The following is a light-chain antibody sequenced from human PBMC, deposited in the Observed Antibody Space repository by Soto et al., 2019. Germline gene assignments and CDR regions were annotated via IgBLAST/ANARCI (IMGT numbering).Light chain of an antibody. CDR1: SGDVGVYNY. J-gene: IGLJ3*02. CDR3: SSYTTSSTWV. Sequence: QSALTQPASVSGSPGQSITISCTGTSGDVGVYNYVSWYQQHPGKAPKLMIYDVNHRPSGVSNRFSGSKSGNTASLTISGLQAEDEADYYCSSYTTSSTWVFGGGTKLTVL. V-gene: IGLV2-14*01. CDR2: DVN.